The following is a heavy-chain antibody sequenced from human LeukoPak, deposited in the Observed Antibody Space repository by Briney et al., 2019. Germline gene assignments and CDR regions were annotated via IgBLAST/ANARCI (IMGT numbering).Heavy chain of an antibody. CDR3: AKGGNSGWYFDY. CDR1: GFTFSSYW. J-gene: IGHJ4*02. Sequence: PGGSLRLSCAASGFTFSSYWMSWVRQAPGKGLEWVANIKQDGSEKYYVDSVKGRFTISRDNAKNSLYLQMNSLRAEDMALYYCAKGGNSGWYFDYWGQGTLVTVSS. CDR2: IKQDGSEK. D-gene: IGHD6-19*01. V-gene: IGHV3-7*03.